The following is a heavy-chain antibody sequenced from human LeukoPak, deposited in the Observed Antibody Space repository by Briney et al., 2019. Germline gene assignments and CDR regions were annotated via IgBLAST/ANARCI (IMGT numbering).Heavy chain of an antibody. D-gene: IGHD3-9*01. CDR3: ARVNPLYDILTGHLLDFDP. Sequence: SETLSLTCTVSGGSISSYYWSWIRQPPGKGLEWIGYIYYSGSTNYNPSLKSRVTISVDTSKNQFSLKLSSVTAADTAVYYCARVNPLYDILTGHLLDFDPWGQGTLVTVSS. V-gene: IGHV4-59*01. CDR1: GGSISSYY. J-gene: IGHJ5*02. CDR2: IYYSGST.